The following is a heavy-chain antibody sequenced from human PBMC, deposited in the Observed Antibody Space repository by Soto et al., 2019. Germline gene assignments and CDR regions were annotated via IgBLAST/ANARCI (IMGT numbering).Heavy chain of an antibody. CDR2: INAGNGNT. CDR3: AREYISSWFDY. D-gene: IGHD6-13*01. J-gene: IGHJ4*02. Sequence: EASVKVSCKASGYTFSGYYMHWVRQAPGQGLEWMAWINAGNGNTKYSQNFQGRVTITRDTSASTAYMELSRLRFDDTAVYYCAREYISSWFDYWGQGTLVTVSS. V-gene: IGHV1-3*01. CDR1: GYTFSGYY.